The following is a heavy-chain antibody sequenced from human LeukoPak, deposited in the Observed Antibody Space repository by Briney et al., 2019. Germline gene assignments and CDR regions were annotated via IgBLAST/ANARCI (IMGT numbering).Heavy chain of an antibody. CDR3: ARNVVGDCSSTSCYTDY. J-gene: IGHJ4*02. V-gene: IGHV1-18*01. Sequence: GASVNASCKASVYTFTSYGISWVRQAPGQGLEWMGWISAYNGNTNYAQKLQGRVTMTTDTSTSTAYMELRSLRSDDTAVYYCARNVVGDCSSTSCYTDYWGQGTLVTVSS. CDR1: VYTFTSYG. CDR2: ISAYNGNT. D-gene: IGHD2-2*02.